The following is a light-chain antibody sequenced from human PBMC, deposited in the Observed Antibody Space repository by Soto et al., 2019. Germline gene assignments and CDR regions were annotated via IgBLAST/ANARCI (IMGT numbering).Light chain of an antibody. J-gene: IGKJ1*01. CDR1: QSMNDW. CDR3: QQYYSDST. CDR2: KSS. Sequence: DIQMPQSPSTLSAAVGDRVTITCRASQSMNDWLAWYQQKPGKAPKLLIYKSSNLQSGVPARFSGSGSGTEFTLTISSLQSVVFATYYCQQYYSDSTFGQGTKVGVK. V-gene: IGKV1-5*03.